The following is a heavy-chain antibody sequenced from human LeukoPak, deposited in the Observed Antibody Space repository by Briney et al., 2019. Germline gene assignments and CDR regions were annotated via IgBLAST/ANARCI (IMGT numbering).Heavy chain of an antibody. CDR1: GGSISNYY. J-gene: IGHJ5*02. CDR2: IYYSGST. Sequence: SETPSLTCTVSGGSISNYYWSWIRQPPGKGLEWIGYIYYSGSTYYNPSLKSRVTISVDTSKNQFSLKLSSVTAADTAVYYCARDLSGWYSGWFDPWGQGTLVTVSS. D-gene: IGHD6-19*01. CDR3: ARDLSGWYSGWFDP. V-gene: IGHV4-59*12.